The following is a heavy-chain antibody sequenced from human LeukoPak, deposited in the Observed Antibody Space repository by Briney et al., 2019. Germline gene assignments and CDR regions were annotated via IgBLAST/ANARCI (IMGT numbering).Heavy chain of an antibody. D-gene: IGHD2-2*01. Sequence: SETLSLTCAVSGGSISSGGYSWSWIRQPPGKGLEWIGYIYDSGSKYYNPSLKSRVTISVDKSKNQFSLNLSSVTAADTAVYYCARGVPAAVANYFDYWGQGTLVTVSS. CDR3: ARGVPAAVANYFDY. CDR2: IYDSGSK. CDR1: GGSISSGGYS. V-gene: IGHV4-30-2*01. J-gene: IGHJ4*02.